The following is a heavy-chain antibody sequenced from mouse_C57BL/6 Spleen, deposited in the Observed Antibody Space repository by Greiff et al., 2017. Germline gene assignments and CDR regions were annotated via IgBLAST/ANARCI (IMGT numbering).Heavy chain of an antibody. J-gene: IGHJ4*01. D-gene: IGHD4-1*02. V-gene: IGHV1-61*01. CDR2: IYPSDSET. CDR1: GYNFTSYW. CDR3: ARANWDPYYYAMDY. Sequence: QVQLKQPGAELVRPGSSVKLSCKASGYNFTSYWMDWVKQRPGQGLEWIGNIYPSDSETHYNQKFKVKATLTVDKSSSTAYMQLSSLTSEDSSVYYCARANWDPYYYAMDYWGQGTSVTVSS.